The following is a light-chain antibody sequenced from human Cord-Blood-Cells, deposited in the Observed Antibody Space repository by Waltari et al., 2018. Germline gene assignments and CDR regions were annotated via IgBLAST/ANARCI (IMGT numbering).Light chain of an antibody. V-gene: IGLV2-14*01. CDR3: SSYTSSSTWV. CDR2: DVS. CDR1: SRDVGGYNS. J-gene: IGLJ3*02. Sequence: QSSLPQPASVSGSPGPSITISCPGTSRDVGGYNSAYWFQQHPGKAPKLMIYDVSNRPSGVSNRFSGSKSGNTASLTISGLQAEDEADYYCSSYTSSSTWVFGGGTKLTVL.